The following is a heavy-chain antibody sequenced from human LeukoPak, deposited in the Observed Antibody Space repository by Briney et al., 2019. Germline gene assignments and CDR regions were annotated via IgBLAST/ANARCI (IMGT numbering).Heavy chain of an antibody. CDR3: ARDLGDYAKYYFDY. CDR2: ISAYNGNT. Sequence: ASVKVSCKASGYTFTSYGISWVRQAPGQGLEWMGWISAYNGNTNYAQKLQGRVTMTTDTSTSAAYMELRSLRSDDTAVYYCARDLGDYAKYYFDYWGQGTLVTVSS. V-gene: IGHV1-18*01. D-gene: IGHD4-17*01. CDR1: GYTFTSYG. J-gene: IGHJ4*02.